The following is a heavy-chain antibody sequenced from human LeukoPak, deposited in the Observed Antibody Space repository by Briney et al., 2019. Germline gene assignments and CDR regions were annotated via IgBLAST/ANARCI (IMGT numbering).Heavy chain of an antibody. J-gene: IGHJ4*02. D-gene: IGHD1-26*01. CDR2: IKQDGSEK. Sequence: GSLRLSCAASGFTFSSFWMSWVRQAPGKGLEWVANIKQDGSEKYYVDSVKGRFTISRDNAKNSLYLQMNSLRAEDTAVYYCAKLVGATTSHRDYWGQGTLVTVSS. CDR3: AKLVGATTSHRDY. V-gene: IGHV3-7*01. CDR1: GFTFSSFW.